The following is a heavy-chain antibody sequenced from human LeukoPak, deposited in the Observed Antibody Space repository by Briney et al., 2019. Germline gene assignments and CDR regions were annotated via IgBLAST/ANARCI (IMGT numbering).Heavy chain of an antibody. V-gene: IGHV3-49*04. CDR1: GFTFSSYA. Sequence: GSLRLSCAASGFTFSSYAMSWVRQAPGKGLEWAGFIRSKAYGGTTEDAASVKGRFTISRDDSKSIAYLQMSSLKTEDTAVYYCSRGGANSPFDYWGQGTLVTVSS. CDR2: IRSKAYGGTT. CDR3: SRGGANSPFDY. D-gene: IGHD1-1*01. J-gene: IGHJ4*02.